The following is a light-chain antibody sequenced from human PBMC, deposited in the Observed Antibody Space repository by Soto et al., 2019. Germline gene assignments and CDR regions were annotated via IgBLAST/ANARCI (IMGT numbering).Light chain of an antibody. V-gene: IGKV3-15*01. CDR2: GAS. CDR1: QSVRTN. J-gene: IGKJ1*01. Sequence: EIVMTQSPATLSVSPGETVTLSCRASQSVRTNLAWYQHKPGHSPRLLIYGASNTATGFPARFTGSGSGTEFTLTISSLQSADFAVYYCQQYNDNWPTFGQGTKVDNK. CDR3: QQYNDNWPT.